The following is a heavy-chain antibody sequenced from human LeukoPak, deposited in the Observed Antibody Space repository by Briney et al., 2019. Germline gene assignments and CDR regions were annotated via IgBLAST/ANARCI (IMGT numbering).Heavy chain of an antibody. CDR2: VSPEGGYT. CDR1: GFTFSSYG. Sequence: GGSLRLSCAASGFTFSSYGIHWVRQAPGKGLEWVAVVSPEGGYTYYADSVKGRFTISRDNSKNTAYLQMNSLRTEDTAVYYCARGGQSSGYYYPCRGYWGQGTLVTVSS. V-gene: IGHV3-30*03. CDR3: ARGGQSSGYYYPCRGY. J-gene: IGHJ4*02. D-gene: IGHD6-19*01.